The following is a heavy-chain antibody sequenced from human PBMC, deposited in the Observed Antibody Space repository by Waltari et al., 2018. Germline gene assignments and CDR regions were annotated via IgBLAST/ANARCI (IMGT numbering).Heavy chain of an antibody. CDR2: TYHSGST. J-gene: IGHJ5*02. CDR1: GYSISSGYY. CDR3: ARAHSGSYSYVNWFDP. V-gene: IGHV4-38-2*01. D-gene: IGHD1-26*01. Sequence: QVQLQESGPGLVKPSETLSLTCAVSGYSISSGYYWGWIRQPPEKGLEWSGSTYHSGSTYYNQSLKGRVTISIDTSKNQFSLRLSSVTAADTAVYYCARAHSGSYSYVNWFDPWGQGTLVTVSS.